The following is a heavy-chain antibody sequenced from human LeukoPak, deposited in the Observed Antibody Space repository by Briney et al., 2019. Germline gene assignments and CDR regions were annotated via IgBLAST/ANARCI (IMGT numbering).Heavy chain of an antibody. Sequence: KSSETLSLTCTVSGGSISSGDYYWSWIRQPPGKGLEWIGYIYYSGSTYYNPSLKSRVTISVDTSKNQFSLKLSSVTAADTAVYYCARGDSGESFDYWGQGTLVTVSS. CDR1: GGSISSGDYY. J-gene: IGHJ4*02. D-gene: IGHD3-10*01. CDR3: ARGDSGESFDY. CDR2: IYYSGST. V-gene: IGHV4-30-4*01.